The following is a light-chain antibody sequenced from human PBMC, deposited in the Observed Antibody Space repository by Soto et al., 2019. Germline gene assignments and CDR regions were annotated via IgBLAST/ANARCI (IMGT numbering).Light chain of an antibody. V-gene: IGKV3D-20*01. CDR2: GAS. CDR3: KSYGSSPYI. Sequence: EIVLPQSPATLSLSPGERATLSCGASQSVSISSLAWYQQKPGLAPTRLIYGASTRATGIPDRFTGGRSGTDFTLTSSSLYPEDFAVYYCKSYGSSPYIFVQQTMMEIK. CDR1: QSVSISS. J-gene: IGKJ2*01.